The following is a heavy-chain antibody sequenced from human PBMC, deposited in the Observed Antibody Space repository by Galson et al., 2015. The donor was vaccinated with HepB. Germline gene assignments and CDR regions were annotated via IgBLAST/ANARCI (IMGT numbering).Heavy chain of an antibody. CDR3: ASPFCIDSNCYPLWH. Sequence: SLRLSCAASGFIVKSSYMSWVRQAPGKGLQWVSTIYSGGHGYYTDSVKGRFSISRDTNKNTIFLQMNNLVADDTAVYYCASPFCIDSNCYPLWHWGQGALVTVSS. CDR2: IYSGGHG. CDR1: GFIVKSSY. D-gene: IGHD2-21*01. J-gene: IGHJ4*02. V-gene: IGHV3-53*01.